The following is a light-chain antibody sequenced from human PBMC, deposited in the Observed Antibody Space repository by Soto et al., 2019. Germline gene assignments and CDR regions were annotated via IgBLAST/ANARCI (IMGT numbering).Light chain of an antibody. CDR1: QTIVKY. Sequence: DIQITQSPSSLSASVGDRVTITCRASQTIVKYLNWYQQRPGKAPQLLIYSASSLQSEVPTRFSGSGSGTDFTLTSSSLQFEDFATYYCNQSYNTPTLGHGTKLEIK. CDR3: NQSYNTPT. J-gene: IGKJ2*01. CDR2: SAS. V-gene: IGKV1-39*01.